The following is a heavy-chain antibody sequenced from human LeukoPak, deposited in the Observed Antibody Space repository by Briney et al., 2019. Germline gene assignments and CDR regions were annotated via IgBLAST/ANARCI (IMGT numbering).Heavy chain of an antibody. V-gene: IGHV3-30*18. CDR2: ISYDGSNK. Sequence: PGGSLRLSFAASGFTFSSYGMHWVRQAPGKGLEWVAVISYDGSNKYYADSVKGRFTISRDNSKNTLYLQMNSLRAEDTAVYYCAKDRQYCSGGSCYHWFDPWGQGTLVTVSS. CDR1: GFTFSSYG. CDR3: AKDRQYCSGGSCYHWFDP. J-gene: IGHJ5*02. D-gene: IGHD2-15*01.